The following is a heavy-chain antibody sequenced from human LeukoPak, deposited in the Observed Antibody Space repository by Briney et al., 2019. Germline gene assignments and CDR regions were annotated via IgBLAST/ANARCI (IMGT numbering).Heavy chain of an antibody. D-gene: IGHD3-10*01. Sequence: SVKVSCKASGGTFSSYAISWVRQAPGQGLEWMGGIIPIFGTANYAQKFQGRVTITADESTSTAYMELSSLRSEDTAVYYCARVRDTIVRGVIHYYYYGMDVWGKGTTVTVSS. J-gene: IGHJ6*04. CDR1: GGTFSSYA. CDR3: ARVRDTIVRGVIHYYYYGMDV. CDR2: IIPIFGTA. V-gene: IGHV1-69*01.